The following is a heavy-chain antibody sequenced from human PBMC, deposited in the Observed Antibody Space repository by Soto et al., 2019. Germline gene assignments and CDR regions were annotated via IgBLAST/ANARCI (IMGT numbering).Heavy chain of an antibody. V-gene: IGHV3-66*01. CDR3: AITPPRFFEWLGNMDV. J-gene: IGHJ6*03. CDR1: GFTVSSNY. D-gene: IGHD3-3*01. CDR2: IYSGGST. Sequence: EVQLVESGGGLVQPGGSLRLSCAASGFTVSSNYMSWVRQAPGKGLEWVSVIYSGGSTYYADSVKGRFTISRDNSKNTLYLQMNSLRGEDTAVYYCAITPPRFFEWLGNMDVWGKGTTVTVSS.